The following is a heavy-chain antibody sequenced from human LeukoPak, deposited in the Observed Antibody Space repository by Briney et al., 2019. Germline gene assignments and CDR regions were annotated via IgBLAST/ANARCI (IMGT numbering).Heavy chain of an antibody. Sequence: SETLSLTCTVSGGSISSYYWSWIRQPPGKGLEWIASFSYSGSTNYNPSLKSRVTVSVDTSKSQFSLKLSSVTAADTAVYYCARECGSYTFDPWGQGTLVTVSS. J-gene: IGHJ5*02. V-gene: IGHV4-59*12. D-gene: IGHD1-26*01. CDR1: GGSISSYY. CDR2: FSYSGST. CDR3: ARECGSYTFDP.